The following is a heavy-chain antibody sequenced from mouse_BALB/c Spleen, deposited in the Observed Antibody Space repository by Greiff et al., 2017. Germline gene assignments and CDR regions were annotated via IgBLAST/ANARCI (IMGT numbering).Heavy chain of an antibody. D-gene: IGHD4-1*01. Sequence: VKLVESGGGLVQPGGSRKLSCAASGFTFSSFGMHWVRQAPEKGLEWVAYISSGSSTIYYADTVKGRFTISRDNPKNTLFLQMTSLRSEDTAMYYCARSPGKGNAMDYWGQGTSVTVSS. CDR2: ISSGSSTI. CDR3: ARSPGKGNAMDY. CDR1: GFTFSSFG. V-gene: IGHV5-17*02. J-gene: IGHJ4*01.